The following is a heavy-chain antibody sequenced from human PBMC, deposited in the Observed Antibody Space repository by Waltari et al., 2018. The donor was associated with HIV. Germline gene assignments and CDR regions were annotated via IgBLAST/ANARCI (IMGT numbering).Heavy chain of an antibody. CDR2: INLSGGTS. CDR1: GYSFRNYY. J-gene: IGHJ4*02. CDR3: AREPTGGKMDY. D-gene: IGHD2-15*01. Sequence: HVQLLQSGAEDKNPGASVKPSCKAAGYSFRNYYMHWVRQAPGQGLEWMGIINLSGGTSTYAQRFQGRVTMTRDTSTSTVYMEVSSLRSEDTAVYYCAREPTGGKMDYWGQGTLVTVSS. V-gene: IGHV1-46*01.